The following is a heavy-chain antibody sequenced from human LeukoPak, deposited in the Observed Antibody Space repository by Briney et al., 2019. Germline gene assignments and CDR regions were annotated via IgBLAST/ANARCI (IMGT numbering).Heavy chain of an antibody. V-gene: IGHV4-59*01. J-gene: IGHJ6*03. Sequence: SETLSLTCTVSGGSISSYYWSWIRQPPGKGLEWIGDIYYSGSTNYNPSLKSRVTISVDTSKNQFSLKLSSVTAADTAVYYCATGAPYGDSGDYYYYMDVWGKGTTVTISS. CDR2: IYYSGST. CDR1: GGSISSYY. CDR3: ATGAPYGDSGDYYYYMDV. D-gene: IGHD4-17*01.